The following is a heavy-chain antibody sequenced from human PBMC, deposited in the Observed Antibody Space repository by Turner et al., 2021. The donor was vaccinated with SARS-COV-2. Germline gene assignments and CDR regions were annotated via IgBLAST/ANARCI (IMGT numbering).Heavy chain of an antibody. J-gene: IGHJ6*02. V-gene: IGHV3-48*01. Sequence: EVQLVESGGGLVQPGGSLRPSCAAFGFTFSSYHVNWIRQAPGKGLEWVSYISSSSSTIYYADSVKGRFTISRDNAKNSLYLQMNSLRAEDTAVYYCARGRGARSYYYYGMDVWGQGTTVTVSS. CDR1: GFTFSSYH. CDR3: ARGRGARSYYYYGMDV. D-gene: IGHD1-26*01. CDR2: ISSSSSTI.